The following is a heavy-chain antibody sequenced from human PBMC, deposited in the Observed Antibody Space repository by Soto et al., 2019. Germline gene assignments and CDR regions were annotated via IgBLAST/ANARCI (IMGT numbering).Heavy chain of an antibody. J-gene: IGHJ4*02. V-gene: IGHV3-23*01. CDR1: GFTFSSYA. D-gene: IGHD2-15*01. CDR2: ISGSGGST. Sequence: EVQLLESGGGLVQPGGSLRLSCAASGFTFSSYAMSWVRQAPGKGLEWVSAISGSGGSTYYAASVKGRFTISRDNSKNTLYLQLNSLRAEETAVYYCAKRVVVVVAAALGTDYWGQGTLVTVSS. CDR3: AKRVVVVVAAALGTDY.